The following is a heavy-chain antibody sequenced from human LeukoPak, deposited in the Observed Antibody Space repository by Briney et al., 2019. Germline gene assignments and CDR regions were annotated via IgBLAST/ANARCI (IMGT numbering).Heavy chain of an antibody. CDR3: ARGTYSSSWFKDGMDV. V-gene: IGHV4-59*01. CDR1: GGSISSYY. Sequence: PSETLSLTCTVSGGSISSYYWSWIRQPPGKGLEWIGYIYYSGSTNHNPSLKSRVTISVDTSKNQFSPKLSSVTAADTAVYYCARGTYSSSWFKDGMDVWGQGTTVTVSS. CDR2: IYYSGST. D-gene: IGHD6-13*01. J-gene: IGHJ6*02.